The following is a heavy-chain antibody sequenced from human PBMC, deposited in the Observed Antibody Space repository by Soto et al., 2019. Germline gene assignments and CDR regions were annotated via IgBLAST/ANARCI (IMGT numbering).Heavy chain of an antibody. CDR1: GGSISIGDYY. CDR2: IYYSGST. CDR3: AKDGVYGDYTA. Sequence: SETLSLTCTVSGGSISIGDYYWSWIRQPPGKGLEWIGYIYYSGSTYYNPSLKSRVTISVDTSKNQFSLKLSSVTAADTAVYYCAKDGVYGDYTAWGQGTLVTVSS. D-gene: IGHD4-17*01. V-gene: IGHV4-30-4*01. J-gene: IGHJ5*02.